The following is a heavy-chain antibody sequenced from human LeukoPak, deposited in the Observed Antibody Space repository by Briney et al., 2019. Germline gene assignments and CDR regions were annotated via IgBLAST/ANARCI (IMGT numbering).Heavy chain of an antibody. V-gene: IGHV3-21*01. D-gene: IGHD3-3*01. J-gene: IGHJ4*02. Sequence: GGSLRLSCAASGFTFSSYSMNWVRQAPGKGLEWVSSISSSSSYIYYADSVKGRFTISRDNAKNSLYLQMNSLRAEDTAVYYCARHNVPVGFWSGYSDYWGQGTLVTVSS. CDR2: ISSSSSYI. CDR1: GFTFSSYS. CDR3: ARHNVPVGFWSGYSDY.